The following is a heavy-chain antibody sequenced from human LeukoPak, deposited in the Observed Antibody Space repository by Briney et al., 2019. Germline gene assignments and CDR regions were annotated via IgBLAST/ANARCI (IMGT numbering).Heavy chain of an antibody. Sequence: SVKVSCKASGGTFSSYAISWVRQAPGQGLEWMGGIIPILGTANYAQKFQGRVTITADESTSTAYMELSSLRSEDTAVYYCARVGTAAGIDYWGQGTLVTVSS. V-gene: IGHV1-69*13. CDR2: IIPILGTA. CDR1: GGTFSSYA. J-gene: IGHJ4*02. CDR3: ARVGTAAGIDY. D-gene: IGHD6-13*01.